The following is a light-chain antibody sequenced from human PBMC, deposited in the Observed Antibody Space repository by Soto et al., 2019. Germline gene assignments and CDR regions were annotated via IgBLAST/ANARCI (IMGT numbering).Light chain of an antibody. CDR2: SIY. CDR1: TSNIGSNT. V-gene: IGLV1-44*01. J-gene: IGLJ2*01. Sequence: QSVLTQPPSASGTPGQRVTISCSGSTSNIGSNTVNWYQQFPGTAPKLLIYSIYQRPSGVPDRFSGSKSGTSASLAISGLQSEDEADYYCAAWDDSLNGVVFGGGTKLTVL. CDR3: AAWDDSLNGVV.